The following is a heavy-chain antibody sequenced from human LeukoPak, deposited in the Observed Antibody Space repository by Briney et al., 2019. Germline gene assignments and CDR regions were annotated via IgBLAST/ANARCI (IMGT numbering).Heavy chain of an antibody. CDR1: GGSIRSGDYY. CDR3: ARHLGYCTNGVCYRYFGY. V-gene: IGHV4-30-4*01. CDR2: IYYTGST. Sequence: SETLSLTCTVSGGSIRSGDYYWSWIRQPPGRGLEWIGYIYYTGSTNYSPSLESRVTTSIDMSKNQFSLKLSSVTAADTAVYYCARHLGYCTNGVCYRYFGYWGQGTLVTVSS. J-gene: IGHJ4*02. D-gene: IGHD2-8*01.